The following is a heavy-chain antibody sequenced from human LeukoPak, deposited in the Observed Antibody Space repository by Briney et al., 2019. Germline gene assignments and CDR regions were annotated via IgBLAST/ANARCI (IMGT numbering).Heavy chain of an antibody. CDR3: ARDIRGYYYGSGSQAWYFDL. CDR1: GYTFTSYG. J-gene: IGHJ2*01. V-gene: IGHV1-18*01. D-gene: IGHD3-10*01. CDR2: ISAYNGNT. Sequence: GASVKVSCKASGYTFTSYGISWVRQAPGQGLEWMGWISAYNGNTNYAQKLQGRVTMTTDTSTSTAYMELRSLRSDDTAVHYCARDIRGYYYGSGSQAWYFDLWGRGTLVTVSS.